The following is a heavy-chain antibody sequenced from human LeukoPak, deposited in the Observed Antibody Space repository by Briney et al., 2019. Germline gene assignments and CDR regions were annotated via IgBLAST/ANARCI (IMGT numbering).Heavy chain of an antibody. V-gene: IGHV3-7*01. Sequence: PGGSLRLSCAASGFTFSSYWMSWVRQAPGKGLEWVANLKQDGSEKYYVDSVKGRFTISRDNAKNSLYLQMNSLRAEDTAVYYCARDTPPTGTGGFDHRGQGTLVTVSS. CDR1: GFTFSSYW. CDR2: LKQDGSEK. D-gene: IGHD1-1*01. CDR3: ARDTPPTGTGGFDH. J-gene: IGHJ4*02.